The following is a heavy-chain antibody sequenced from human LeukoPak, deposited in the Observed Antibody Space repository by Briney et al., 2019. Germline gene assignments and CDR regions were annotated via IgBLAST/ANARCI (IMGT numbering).Heavy chain of an antibody. CDR1: GGTFSSYA. Sequence: GSSVKVSCKASGGTFSSYAISWVRQAPGQGLEWMGRIIPILGIANYAQKFQGRVTITADKSTSTAYMELSSLRSDDTAVYYCAREGRIMITFGGVIPPSRGAFDIWGQGTMVTVSS. CDR3: AREGRIMITFGGVIPPSRGAFDI. J-gene: IGHJ3*02. D-gene: IGHD3-16*02. CDR2: IIPILGIA. V-gene: IGHV1-69*04.